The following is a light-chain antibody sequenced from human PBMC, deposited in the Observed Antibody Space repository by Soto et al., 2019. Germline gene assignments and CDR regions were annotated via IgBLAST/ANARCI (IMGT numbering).Light chain of an antibody. V-gene: IGLV2-8*01. J-gene: IGLJ1*01. Sequence: QSVLTQPPSASWSPGQSVTISCTGTSSDVGGNNYVSWYQQHPGKAPKLMIYEVSKRPSGVPDRFSGSKSGNTASLTVSGLQAEDEADYYCSSYAGSNNYVFGTGTKVTVL. CDR3: SSYAGSNNYV. CDR2: EVS. CDR1: SSDVGGNNY.